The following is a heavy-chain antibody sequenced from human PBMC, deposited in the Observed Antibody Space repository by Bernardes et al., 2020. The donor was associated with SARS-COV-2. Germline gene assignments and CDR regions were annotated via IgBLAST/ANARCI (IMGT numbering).Heavy chain of an antibody. J-gene: IGHJ4*02. CDR1: GYSFTTHW. Sequence: GASLKISCKGSGYSFTTHWITWVHQMAGKGLEWMGRIDPSDSYTNYNPSFQGHVTISADKSISTAYLQWSSLKASDTAMYFCARGDGSLLFDYRGQGTLVTVSS. CDR3: ARGDGSLLFDY. CDR2: IDPSDSYT. D-gene: IGHD2-15*01. V-gene: IGHV5-10-1*01.